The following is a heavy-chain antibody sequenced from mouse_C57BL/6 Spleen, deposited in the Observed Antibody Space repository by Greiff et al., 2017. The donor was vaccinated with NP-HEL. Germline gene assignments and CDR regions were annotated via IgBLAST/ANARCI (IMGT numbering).Heavy chain of an antibody. CDR3: ARSLLIPKGAMDY. CDR1: GYTFTSYG. D-gene: IGHD1-1*01. V-gene: IGHV1-81*01. J-gene: IGHJ4*01. Sequence: VQVVESGAELARPGASVKLSCKASGYTFTSYGISWVKQRTGQGLEWIGEIYPRSGNTYYNEKFKGKATLTADKSSSTAYMELRSLTSEDSAVYFCARSLLIPKGAMDYWGQGTSVTVSS. CDR2: IYPRSGNT.